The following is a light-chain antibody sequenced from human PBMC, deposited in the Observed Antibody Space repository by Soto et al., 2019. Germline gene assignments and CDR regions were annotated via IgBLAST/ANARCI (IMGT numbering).Light chain of an antibody. CDR2: GAS. CDR3: QESYSTQYT. V-gene: IGKV1-39*01. Sequence: DVQLTQSPSSLSASVGDRATITCRASQNINTYLNWYQHKPGKAHNLLIYGASTVHSGVPLRFRGSGSGTDFTLTISSLESEDFATYYCQESYSTQYTFGQGTKLEI. CDR1: QNINTY. J-gene: IGKJ2*01.